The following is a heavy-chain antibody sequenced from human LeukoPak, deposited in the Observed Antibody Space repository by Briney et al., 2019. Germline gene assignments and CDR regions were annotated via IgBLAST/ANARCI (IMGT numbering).Heavy chain of an antibody. Sequence: SGTLSLTCGVSGYSISSNHWWEWVRQPPGKGLEWIGEIYHDGTTKYSASLKSRVTISLDKFKNQFSLSVISVTAADTAVYYCVRATGAVAVRGWSFDIWGHGTMDTVSS. CDR2: IYHDGTT. D-gene: IGHD6-19*01. CDR3: VRATGAVAVRGWSFDI. J-gene: IGHJ3*02. CDR1: GYSISSNHW. V-gene: IGHV4-4*02.